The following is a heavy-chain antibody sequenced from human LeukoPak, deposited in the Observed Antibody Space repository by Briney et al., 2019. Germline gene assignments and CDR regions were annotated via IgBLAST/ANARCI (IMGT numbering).Heavy chain of an antibody. J-gene: IGHJ5*02. Sequence: SETLSLTCTVSGGSISSSSYYWGWIRQPPGKGLEWIGSIYYSGSTYYNPSLKSRVTISVDTSKNQFSLKLSSVTAADTAVYYCASVPAAILGFWFDPWGQGTLVTVSS. CDR1: GGSISSSSYY. D-gene: IGHD2-2*01. CDR2: IYYSGST. V-gene: IGHV4-39*07. CDR3: ASVPAAILGFWFDP.